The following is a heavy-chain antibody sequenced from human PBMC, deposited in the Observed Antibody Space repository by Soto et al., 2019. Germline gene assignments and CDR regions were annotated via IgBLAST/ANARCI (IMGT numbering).Heavy chain of an antibody. Sequence: SVKVSCKASGFTFNSSAVQWVRQARGQRLEWIGWTVVGSGNTNYAQKFQERVTITRDMSTSTAYMELSSLRSEDTAVYYCAANPYYYDSSGYYLDYWGQGTLVTVSS. CDR2: TVVGSGNT. CDR1: GFTFNSSA. J-gene: IGHJ4*02. CDR3: AANPYYYDSSGYYLDY. D-gene: IGHD3-22*01. V-gene: IGHV1-58*01.